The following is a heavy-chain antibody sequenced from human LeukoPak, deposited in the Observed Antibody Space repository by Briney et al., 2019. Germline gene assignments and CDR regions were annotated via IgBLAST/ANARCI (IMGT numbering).Heavy chain of an antibody. CDR1: GHTFTGYY. J-gene: IGHJ5*02. V-gene: IGHV1-2*02. CDR2: INPNSGGT. D-gene: IGHD6-19*01. Sequence: ASVKVSCKASGHTFTGYYMHWVRQAPAQGLEWMGWINPNSGGTNYAQKFQGRVTMTRETSHSTAYMELSRLRCDDTAVYYRGRETGKKVAGPGWFDPSGQGSLVTVSS. CDR3: GRETGKKVAGPGWFDP.